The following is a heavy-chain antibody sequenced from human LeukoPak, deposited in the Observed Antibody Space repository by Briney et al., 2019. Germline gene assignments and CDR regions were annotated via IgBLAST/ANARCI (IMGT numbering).Heavy chain of an antibody. V-gene: IGHV5-51*01. Sequence: GESLKISCKASGYSFTNYWIGWVRQMPGKGLEWMGIIYPDDSDTRYSPSFQGQVTISADKSISTAYLQWSSLKASDTAIYYCARPSGYYYNHRVDYFDYWGQGTLVTVSS. CDR3: ARPSGYYYNHRVDYFDY. CDR1: GYSFTNYW. J-gene: IGHJ4*02. CDR2: IYPDDSDT. D-gene: IGHD3-22*01.